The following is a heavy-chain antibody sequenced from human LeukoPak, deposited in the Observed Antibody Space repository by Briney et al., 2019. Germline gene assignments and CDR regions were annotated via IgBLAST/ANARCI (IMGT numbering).Heavy chain of an antibody. CDR3: AKDGGDGSGSPNMDV. J-gene: IGHJ6*03. D-gene: IGHD3-10*01. CDR2: ISGSGGST. Sequence: GGSLRLSCAASGFTFSSYAMSWVRQAPGKGLEWVSAISGSGGSTYYADSVKGRFTISRDNSKNTLYLQMNSLRAEDTAVYYCAKDGGDGSGSPNMDVWGEGTTVTVSS. CDR1: GFTFSSYA. V-gene: IGHV3-23*01.